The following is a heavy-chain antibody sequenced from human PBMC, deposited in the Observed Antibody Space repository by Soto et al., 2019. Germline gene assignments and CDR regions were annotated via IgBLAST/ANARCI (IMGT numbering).Heavy chain of an antibody. CDR3: VRDDFGLGLDY. Sequence: EASVKVSCKTSGGTFSNDIITWVRQAPGQGLEWMGRIIPLLDTTTYADSVKGRFTISRDNAKNTLFLQMNSLRAEDTAVYYCVRDDFGLGLDYWGLGTLVTVSS. J-gene: IGHJ4*02. CDR1: GGTFSNDI. V-gene: IGHV1-69*08. D-gene: IGHD1-26*01. CDR2: IIPLLDTT.